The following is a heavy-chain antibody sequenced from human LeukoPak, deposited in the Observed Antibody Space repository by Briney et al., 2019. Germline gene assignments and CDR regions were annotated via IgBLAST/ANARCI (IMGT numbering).Heavy chain of an antibody. CDR1: GYTFTIYD. D-gene: IGHD2-2*01. Sequence: ASVKVSCKASGYTFTIYDINWVRQATGQGLEWMGWMNPNSGNTGYAQKFQGRVTMTRNTSISTAYMELSSLRSEDTAVYYCARGLFYRAASPYYYGMDVWGQGTTVTVSS. J-gene: IGHJ6*02. CDR3: ARGLFYRAASPYYYGMDV. CDR2: MNPNSGNT. V-gene: IGHV1-8*01.